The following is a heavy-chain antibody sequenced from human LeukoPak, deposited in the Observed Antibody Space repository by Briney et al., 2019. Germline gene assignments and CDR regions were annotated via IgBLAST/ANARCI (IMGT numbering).Heavy chain of an antibody. J-gene: IGHJ3*02. Sequence: GRSLRLSCAASGFTFDDYSMNWVRQAPGKGLEWVSFISSSSSTMYYADSVKGRFTISRDNAKNSVYLQMNSLRAEDTAVYYCARDGGSSWYGAFDIWGQGTMVTVSS. D-gene: IGHD6-13*01. CDR3: ARDGGSSWYGAFDI. CDR1: GFTFDDYS. V-gene: IGHV3-48*01. CDR2: ISSSSSTM.